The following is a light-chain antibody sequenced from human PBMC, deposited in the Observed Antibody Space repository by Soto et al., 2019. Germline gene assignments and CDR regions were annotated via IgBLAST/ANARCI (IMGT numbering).Light chain of an antibody. J-gene: IGKJ1*01. Sequence: DLQMTQSPSILSASVGDRVTITCLASQTISSWLAWYQQKPGKAPKLLIYKASTLKSGVPSRFSGSGSGTEFTLTISSLQPDDFATYYCQHYNSYSEAFGQGTKVDIK. CDR1: QTISSW. CDR2: KAS. V-gene: IGKV1-5*03. CDR3: QHYNSYSEA.